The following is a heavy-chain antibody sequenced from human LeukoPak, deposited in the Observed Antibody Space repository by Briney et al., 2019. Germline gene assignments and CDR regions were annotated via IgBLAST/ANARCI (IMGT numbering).Heavy chain of an antibody. V-gene: IGHV3-48*01. CDR2: ISSSGRTI. CDR3: AKVGDYGDY. CDR1: GFTFRAYS. J-gene: IGHJ4*02. Sequence: GGSLRLSCAASGFTFRAYSMNWVRQAPGKGLEWVSYISSSGRTIYYADSVKGRFTISRDNAKNSMYLLMNSLKSEDTAVYYCAKVGDYGDYWGQGTLVTVSS.